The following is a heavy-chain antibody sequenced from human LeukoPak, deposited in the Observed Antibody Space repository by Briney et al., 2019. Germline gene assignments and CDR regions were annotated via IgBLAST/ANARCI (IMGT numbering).Heavy chain of an antibody. CDR2: IYYSGST. CDR3: ATSREGATDY. CDR1: GGSISSYY. Sequence: PSETLSLTCTVSGGSISSYYWSWIRQPPGKGLEWIGYIYYSGSTNYNPSLKSRVTISVDTSKNQFSLKLSSVTAADTAVYYCATSREGATDYWGRGTLVTVSS. V-gene: IGHV4-59*01. J-gene: IGHJ4*02. D-gene: IGHD1-26*01.